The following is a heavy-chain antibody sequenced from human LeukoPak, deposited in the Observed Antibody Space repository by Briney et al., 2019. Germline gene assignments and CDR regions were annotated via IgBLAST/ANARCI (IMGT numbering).Heavy chain of an antibody. Sequence: PGRSLRLSCAASGFTFSSYGMHWDRQAPGKGLEWVAVISYDGSNKYYADSVKGRFTISRDNSKNTLYLQMNSLRAEDTAVYYCAKARPSSILRYFDWLLPFDYWGQGTLVTVSS. D-gene: IGHD3-9*01. CDR3: AKARPSSILRYFDWLLPFDY. CDR2: ISYDGSNK. J-gene: IGHJ4*02. V-gene: IGHV3-30*18. CDR1: GFTFSSYG.